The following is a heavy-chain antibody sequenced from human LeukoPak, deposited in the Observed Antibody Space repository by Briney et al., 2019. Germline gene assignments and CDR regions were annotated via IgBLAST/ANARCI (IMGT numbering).Heavy chain of an antibody. CDR2: ISYDGSNK. Sequence: GGSLRLSCAASGFTFSSYAMHWVRQAPGKGLEWVAVISYDGSNKYYADSVKGRFTISRDNSKDTLYLQMNSLRAEDTAVYYCARGGAGPFDYWGQGTLVTVSS. V-gene: IGHV3-30*04. J-gene: IGHJ4*02. CDR1: GFTFSSYA. D-gene: IGHD6-19*01. CDR3: ARGGAGPFDY.